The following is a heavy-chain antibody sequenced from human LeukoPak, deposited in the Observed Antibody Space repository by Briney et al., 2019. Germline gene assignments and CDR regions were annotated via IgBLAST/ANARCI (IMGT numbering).Heavy chain of an antibody. Sequence: GGSLRLSCAASGFTHSSYWMSWLRQAPGKGLEWVANIKQAGSEKYYVDSVKGRFTISRDNAKNSLYLQMNSLRAEDTAVYYCARLREIPVFGVVTKATSYFDYWGQGTLVTVSS. J-gene: IGHJ4*02. V-gene: IGHV3-7*01. CDR3: ARLREIPVFGVVTKATSYFDY. CDR1: GFTHSSYW. CDR2: IKQAGSEK. D-gene: IGHD3-3*01.